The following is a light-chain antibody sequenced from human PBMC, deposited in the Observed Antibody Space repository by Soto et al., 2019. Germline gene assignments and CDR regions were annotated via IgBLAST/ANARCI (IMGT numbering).Light chain of an antibody. Sequence: EIVLTQSPGTLSLSPGERATLSCRASQSVSSSYLAWYQQKPGQAPRLLIYGASIRATGIPDRFSGSGSGTDFTLTFSRLEPEDFAVYYCKHYGSSPPYTFGQGTKLEIK. J-gene: IGKJ2*01. CDR1: QSVSSSY. V-gene: IGKV3-20*01. CDR2: GAS. CDR3: KHYGSSPPYT.